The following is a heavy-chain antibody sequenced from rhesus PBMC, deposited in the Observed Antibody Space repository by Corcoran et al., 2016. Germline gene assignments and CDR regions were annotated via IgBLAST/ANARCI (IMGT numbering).Heavy chain of an antibody. CDR3: SNHQDYVEYFDF. V-gene: IGHV3S5*01. J-gene: IGHJ1*01. D-gene: IGHD4-29*01. CDR1: GFSFSSYG. Sequence: EVQLVETGGGLVQPGGSLKLSCAASGFSFSSYGMSWVSQAPGKGLEWLSTINRGGGNTHYANYVKGRFTISRDNSKNTLSLQIDGLRAEDTAVYYWSNHQDYVEYFDFWGQGALVTVS. CDR2: INRGGGNT.